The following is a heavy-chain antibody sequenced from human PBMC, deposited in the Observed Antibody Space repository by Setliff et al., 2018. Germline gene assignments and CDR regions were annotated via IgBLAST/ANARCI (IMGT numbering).Heavy chain of an antibody. CDR3: ARALPSIHIDY. V-gene: IGHV3-30-3*01. CDR2: ISYDGTYK. CDR1: GFTFTSYD. J-gene: IGHJ4*02. Sequence: PGGSLRLSCAASGFTFTSYDIHWARQAPGKGLEWVAVISYDGTYKNSVDSVKARFTISRGNSKDTLYLQMNSLRSEDTAVYYCARALPSIHIDYWGQGTLVTVSS. D-gene: IGHD6-6*01.